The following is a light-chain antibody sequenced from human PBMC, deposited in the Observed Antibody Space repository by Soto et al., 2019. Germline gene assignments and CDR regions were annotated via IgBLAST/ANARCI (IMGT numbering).Light chain of an antibody. CDR2: VAS. CDR1: QSVSSN. V-gene: IGKV3-15*01. Sequence: IVLTQSPATLSVSPGERATLSCSASQSVSSNLAWYQQKPGQTPKLLIYVASTRDTGIPARFSGSGSGTEFTLTISSLQSEDFAVYYCQQYNVWPLTFGGGAKVEFK. J-gene: IGKJ4*01. CDR3: QQYNVWPLT.